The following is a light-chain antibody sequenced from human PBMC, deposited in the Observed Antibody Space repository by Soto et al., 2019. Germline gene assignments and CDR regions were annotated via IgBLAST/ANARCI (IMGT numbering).Light chain of an antibody. CDR1: TGAVTNGHY. J-gene: IGLJ1*01. Sequence: AVVSQVPSLTVSPGGTVTLTCGSSTGAVTNGHYPYWFQQKPGQAPRTLIYDTTNRHSWTPARFSGSLLGGKAALTLSGAQPEDEAEYYCLLSYNGPYVFGTGTKVTVL. V-gene: IGLV7-46*01. CDR3: LLSYNGPYV. CDR2: DTT.